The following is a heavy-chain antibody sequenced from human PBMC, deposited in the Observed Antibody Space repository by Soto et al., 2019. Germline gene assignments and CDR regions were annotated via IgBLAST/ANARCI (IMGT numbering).Heavy chain of an antibody. J-gene: IGHJ3*02. Sequence: SGPTLVNPTQTLTLTCTLSGISLSTSGVGLGWIRQTPGKALEWLALVYWNDDKHYSPSLKSRLTITKDTSKNQAILTMTNMDPVDTATYYCARGLATLPVFAFDIWGQGTVVTVSS. V-gene: IGHV2-5*01. D-gene: IGHD1-1*01. CDR3: ARGLATLPVFAFDI. CDR2: VYWNDDK. CDR1: GISLSTSGVG.